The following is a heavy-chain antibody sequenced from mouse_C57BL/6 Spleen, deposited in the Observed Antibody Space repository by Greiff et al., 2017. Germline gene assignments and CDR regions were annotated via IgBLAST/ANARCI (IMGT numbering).Heavy chain of an antibody. J-gene: IGHJ2*01. V-gene: IGHV1-15*01. CDR2: IDPETGGT. Sequence: QVQLQQSGAELVRPGASVTLSCKASGYTFTDYEMHWVKQTPVHGLEWIGAIDPETGGTAYNQKFKGKAILTADKSSSTAYMELRSLTSEDSAVYYCTRGGDDGYYWGRGTTLTVSS. D-gene: IGHD2-3*01. CDR3: TRGGDDGYY. CDR1: GYTFTDYE.